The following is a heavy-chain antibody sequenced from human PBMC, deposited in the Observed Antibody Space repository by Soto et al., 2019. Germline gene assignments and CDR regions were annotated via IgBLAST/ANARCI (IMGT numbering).Heavy chain of an antibody. Sequence: SETLSLTCTVTGGSMTSGDQYWTWIRHRPGEGLEWFGYINHGGSLYYNPSIKSRVSMSVDTSTNQFSLNLSSVTAADTAVYYCARELPQRQGRNMDVWGQGTTVTVSS. CDR1: GGSMTSGDQY. J-gene: IGHJ6*02. V-gene: IGHV4-31*03. CDR3: ARELPQRQGRNMDV. CDR2: INHGGSL. D-gene: IGHD1-1*01.